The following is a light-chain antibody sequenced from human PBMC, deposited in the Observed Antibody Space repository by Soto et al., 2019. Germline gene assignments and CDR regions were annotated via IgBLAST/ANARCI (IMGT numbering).Light chain of an antibody. V-gene: IGLV2-14*03. Sequence: QSALTQPASVSGSPGQSVTISCNGSISDLGTYNYVSWFQQHPDKAPKLMIFGVNDRPSGVSDRFSGSKSGNTASLTISGLQAADEADYYCCSYSTITTYVFGTGTKVTVL. CDR2: GVN. CDR3: CSYSTITTYV. CDR1: ISDLGTYNY. J-gene: IGLJ1*01.